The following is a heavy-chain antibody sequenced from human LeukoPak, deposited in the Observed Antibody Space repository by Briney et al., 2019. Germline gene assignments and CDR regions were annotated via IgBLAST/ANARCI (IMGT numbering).Heavy chain of an antibody. Sequence: SETLSLTCTVSGASISTSSYSWAWIRQPPGRGLEWIGTIYYIGNTFYNPSLKSRVTISVDTSRNQFSLKLNSVTAADTAVYYCARRPRGYFDYWGQGTLVTVSS. CDR3: ARRPRGYFDY. D-gene: IGHD1-26*01. V-gene: IGHV4-39*01. CDR2: IYYIGNT. CDR1: GASISTSSYS. J-gene: IGHJ4*02.